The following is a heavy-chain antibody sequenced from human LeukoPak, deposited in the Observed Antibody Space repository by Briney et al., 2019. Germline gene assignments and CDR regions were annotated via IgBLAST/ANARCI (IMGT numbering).Heavy chain of an antibody. Sequence: PSETLSLTRTVSGGSISSGGYYWSWIRQHPGKGLEGIGYIYYSGSTYYNPSLKSRVTISVDTSKNQFSLKLSSVTAADTAVYYCARVGVLGFGELLDYWGQGTLVTVSS. CDR2: IYYSGST. D-gene: IGHD3-10*01. CDR3: ARVGVLGFGELLDY. V-gene: IGHV4-31*03. CDR1: GGSISSGGYY. J-gene: IGHJ4*02.